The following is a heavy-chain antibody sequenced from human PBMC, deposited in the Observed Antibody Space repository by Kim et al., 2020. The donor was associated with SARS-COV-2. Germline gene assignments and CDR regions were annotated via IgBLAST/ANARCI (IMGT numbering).Heavy chain of an antibody. CDR1: GFTFSSYA. CDR2: ISGSGGST. V-gene: IGHV3-23*01. J-gene: IGHJ3*02. CDR3: AKSIAVDGKGGDAFDI. Sequence: GGSLRLSCAASGFTFSSYAMSWVRQAPGKGLEWVSAISGSGGSTYYADSVKGRFTISRDNSKNTLYLQMNSLRAEDTAVYYCAKSIAVDGKGGDAFDIWGQATMVTVSS. D-gene: IGHD6-19*01.